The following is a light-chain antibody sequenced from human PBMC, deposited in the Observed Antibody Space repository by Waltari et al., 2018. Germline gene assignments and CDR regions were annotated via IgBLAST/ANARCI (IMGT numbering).Light chain of an antibody. CDR3: MQGTHWPLT. Sequence: DVVMTQSPLSLPVTLGQPASISCRSSQSLVYSDGKTYLNWFHQRPGQSPRRLIYKVSNRDSGVPDRFSGSGSATDFTLKISRVEAEYVGVYYCMQGTHWPLTFGGGTKVEIK. CDR1: QSLVYSDGKTY. CDR2: KVS. V-gene: IGKV2-30*01. J-gene: IGKJ4*01.